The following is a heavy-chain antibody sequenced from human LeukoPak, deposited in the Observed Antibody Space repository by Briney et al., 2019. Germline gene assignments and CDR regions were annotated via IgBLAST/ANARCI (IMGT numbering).Heavy chain of an antibody. CDR1: GFTFSSYA. CDR2: MSGTGGST. Sequence: GGSLRLSCAASGFTFSSYAMNWVRQAPGKGLEWVSTMSGTGGSTFYADSVKGRFAISRDNSKSTLYLQMNSLRAEDTAVYFCAKGTEYSGYVWPSDIWGQGTVVTVSS. D-gene: IGHD5-12*01. J-gene: IGHJ3*02. V-gene: IGHV3-23*01. CDR3: AKGTEYSGYVWPSDI.